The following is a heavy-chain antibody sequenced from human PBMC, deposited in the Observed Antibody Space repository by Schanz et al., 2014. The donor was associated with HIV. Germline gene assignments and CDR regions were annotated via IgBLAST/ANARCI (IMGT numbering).Heavy chain of an antibody. V-gene: IGHV3-33*08. D-gene: IGHD7-27*01. CDR3: ARPTGAQYFDL. J-gene: IGHJ2*01. CDR2: IWYDGSNR. Sequence: QVQLVESGGGVVQPGASLRLSCAASGFTFDDYAMHWVRQAPGKGLEWVALIWYDGSNRYYADSVEGRFTISRDSSRNTLYLQMNSLRAEDTAVYYCARPTGAQYFDLWGRGTLVTVSS. CDR1: GFTFDDYA.